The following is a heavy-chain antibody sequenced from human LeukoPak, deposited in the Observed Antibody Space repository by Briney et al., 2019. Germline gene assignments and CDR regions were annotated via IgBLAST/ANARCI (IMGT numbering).Heavy chain of an antibody. CDR2: VNSDGSGT. V-gene: IGHV3-74*01. CDR3: ARGASSAWYQNFDY. D-gene: IGHD6-19*01. CDR1: GFTFSSYW. Sequence: GGSLTLSCAASGFTFSSYWVHWVRQAPGKGLVWVSHVNSDGSGTSYADSVKGRFTISRDNAKNTLYLQMNSLRAEDTAVYYCARGASSAWYQNFDYWGQGTLVTVSS. J-gene: IGHJ4*02.